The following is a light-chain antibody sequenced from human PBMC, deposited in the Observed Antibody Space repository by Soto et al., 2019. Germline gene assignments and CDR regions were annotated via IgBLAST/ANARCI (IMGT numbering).Light chain of an antibody. CDR2: EGI. Sequence: QSALTQPASVSGSPGQSITISCTGTSSTVGGFNVVSWYQQHPGKAPKVIIYEGIKRPSGVSNRFSGSNSGSTASLTISGLQAEDEADYYCSSYTVTSITLYVFGTGTKLTVL. CDR3: SSYTVTSITLYV. J-gene: IGLJ1*01. CDR1: SSTVGGFNV. V-gene: IGLV2-14*02.